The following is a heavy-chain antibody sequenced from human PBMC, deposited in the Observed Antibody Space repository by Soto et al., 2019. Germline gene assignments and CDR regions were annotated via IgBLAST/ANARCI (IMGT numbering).Heavy chain of an antibody. D-gene: IGHD3-10*01. CDR1: GFTFSSYD. J-gene: IGHJ6*03. CDR2: IGTAGDT. CDR3: ASGEGGYYGSGSYWGGRYYYYSMDV. Sequence: EVQLVESGGGLVQPGGSLRLSCAASGFTFSSYDMHWVRQATGKGLEWVSAIGTAGDTYYPGSVKGRFTISRENAKNSLYHQMNSRRAGDTAVYYCASGEGGYYGSGSYWGGRYYYYSMDVLCKGTTVTVSS. V-gene: IGHV3-13*01.